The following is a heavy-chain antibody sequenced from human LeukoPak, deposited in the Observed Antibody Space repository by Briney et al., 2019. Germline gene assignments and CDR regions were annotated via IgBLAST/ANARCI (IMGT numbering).Heavy chain of an antibody. CDR2: ISYDGSNK. J-gene: IGHJ4*02. CDR3: ANGEGSSGYLNFDY. V-gene: IGHV3-30*18. Sequence: GGSLRLSCAASGFTFSSYGMHWVRQAPGKGLEWVAVISYDGSNKYYADSVKGRFTISRDNSKNKLYLQMNSLRAEDTAVYYCANGEGSSGYLNFDYWGQGTLVTVSS. D-gene: IGHD3-22*01. CDR1: GFTFSSYG.